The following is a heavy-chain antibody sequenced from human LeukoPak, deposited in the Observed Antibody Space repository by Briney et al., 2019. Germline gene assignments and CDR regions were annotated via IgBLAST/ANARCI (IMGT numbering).Heavy chain of an antibody. Sequence: GGSLRLYCAASGFSFEDYAMHWVRQPPGKGLEWVSGVSWNSGNVGYADSVKGRFTISRDNAKNFLYLQMSSLRAEDTALYYCAKAVYGDFQSTVDYWGRGTLVTVSS. CDR1: GFSFEDYA. CDR3: AKAVYGDFQSTVDY. CDR2: VSWNSGNV. J-gene: IGHJ4*02. V-gene: IGHV3-9*01. D-gene: IGHD4-17*01.